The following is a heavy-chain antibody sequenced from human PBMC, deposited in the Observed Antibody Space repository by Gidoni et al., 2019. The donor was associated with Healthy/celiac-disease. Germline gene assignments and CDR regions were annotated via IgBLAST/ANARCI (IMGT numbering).Heavy chain of an antibody. J-gene: IGHJ5*02. D-gene: IGHD6-13*01. CDR1: GYSISSGYY. CDR2: IYHSGST. V-gene: IGHV4-38-2*02. CDR3: ARDGGDSSSWTEVWFDP. Sequence: QVQLQESGPGLVKPSETLSLTCAVSGYSISSGYYWGWIRQPPGKGLEWSGSIYHSGSTYYNPALKSRVTISLDTSKNQCSLKLSSVTAADTAVYYCARDGGDSSSWTEVWFDPWGQGTLVTVSS.